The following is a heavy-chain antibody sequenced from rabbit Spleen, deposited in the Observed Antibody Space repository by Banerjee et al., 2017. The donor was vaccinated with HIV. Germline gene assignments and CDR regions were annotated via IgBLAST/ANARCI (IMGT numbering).Heavy chain of an antibody. CDR2: ITAGTSGTI. D-gene: IGHD4-2*01. Sequence: EESGGDLVKPEGSLTLTCKASGLDFSSNYWICWVRQAPGKGLEWIACITAGTSGTIYYAYASWAKGRFTISITSSTTVTLQMTSLTVADTATYFCARDAGTYDYIDGYFNLWGPGTLVTVS. CDR3: ARDAGTYDYIDGYFNL. CDR1: GLDFSSNYW. J-gene: IGHJ4*01. V-gene: IGHV1S45*01.